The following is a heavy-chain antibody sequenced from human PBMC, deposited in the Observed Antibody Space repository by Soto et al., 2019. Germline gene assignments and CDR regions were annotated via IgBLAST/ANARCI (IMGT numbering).Heavy chain of an antibody. CDR2: ISSSGSTI. Sequence: GGSLRLSCAASGFTFSDYYMSWIRQAPGKGLEWVSYISSSGSTIYYADSVKGRFTISRDNAKNSLYLQMNSLRAEDTAVYYCASGYDFWSGYTPDYGMDVWGQGTTVTVSS. CDR1: GFTFSDYY. CDR3: ASGYDFWSGYTPDYGMDV. J-gene: IGHJ6*02. V-gene: IGHV3-11*01. D-gene: IGHD3-3*01.